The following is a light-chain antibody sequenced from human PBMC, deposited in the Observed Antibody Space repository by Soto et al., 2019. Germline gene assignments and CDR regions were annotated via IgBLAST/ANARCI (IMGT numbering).Light chain of an antibody. CDR2: KAS. CDR3: QRYSTYLWT. Sequence: DIQMTQSPSTLSASVGDRVTITCRASQSISGWLAWYQQKPGKAPKLLIYKASSLESGVPSRISGSGSGTEITLSISSLQPDDVATYYCQRYSTYLWTFGQGTKVEIK. CDR1: QSISGW. V-gene: IGKV1-5*03. J-gene: IGKJ1*01.